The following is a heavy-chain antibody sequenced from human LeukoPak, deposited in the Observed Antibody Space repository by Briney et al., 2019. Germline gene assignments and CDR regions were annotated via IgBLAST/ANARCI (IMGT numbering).Heavy chain of an antibody. CDR3: AKRGAYDNRYFDY. J-gene: IGHJ4*02. V-gene: IGHV3-23*01. CDR1: GLTFSSFA. Sequence: GGSLRLSCEAFGLTFSSFAMSWVRQAPGKGLEWFSSITTSGDNTYYADSVKGRFTISRDNSKNTLCLQMNSLRAEDTAVYYCAKRGAYDNRYFDYWGQGTLVTVSS. CDR2: ITTSGDNT. D-gene: IGHD3-22*01.